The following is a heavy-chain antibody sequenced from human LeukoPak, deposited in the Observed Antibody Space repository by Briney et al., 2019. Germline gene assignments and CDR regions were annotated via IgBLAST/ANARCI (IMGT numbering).Heavy chain of an antibody. Sequence: GGSLRLSCAASGFTFSSYWMHWVRQAPGKGLVWVSRISSDGSSTSYADSVKGRFTISRDNTKNTLFLQINSLRVEDTAVYYCARDHGRSNSWPAGGQGTLVTVSS. V-gene: IGHV3-74*01. CDR2: ISSDGSST. CDR3: ARDHGRSNSWPA. J-gene: IGHJ4*02. D-gene: IGHD6-13*01. CDR1: GFTFSSYW.